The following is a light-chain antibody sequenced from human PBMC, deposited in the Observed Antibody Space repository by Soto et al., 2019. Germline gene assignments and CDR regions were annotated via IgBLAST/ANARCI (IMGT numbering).Light chain of an antibody. CDR3: KKYDNLPPT. Sequence: DIQMPQSPSSLSASVGDSVTITCRASQDISNYLNWYQQKPGKATKLLIYDASNLETGVPSRFSGSGSGTDFTLTISSLQPEEIATYYCKKYDNLPPTVGQGTRLAIK. V-gene: IGKV1-33*01. CDR1: QDISNY. J-gene: IGKJ5*01. CDR2: DAS.